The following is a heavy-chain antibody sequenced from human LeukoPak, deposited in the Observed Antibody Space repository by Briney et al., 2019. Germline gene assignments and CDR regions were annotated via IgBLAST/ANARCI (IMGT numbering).Heavy chain of an antibody. CDR3: ASQSIFGVVTGLYMDV. CDR1: GGTFSSYA. J-gene: IGHJ3*01. D-gene: IGHD3-3*01. Sequence: ASVKVSCKASGGTFSSYAISWVRQAPGQGLEWMGGIIPIFGTANYAQKFQGRVTITTDESTSTAYMELSSLRSEDTAVYYCASQSIFGVVTGLYMDVWGQGTMVTVSS. CDR2: IIPIFGTA. V-gene: IGHV1-69*05.